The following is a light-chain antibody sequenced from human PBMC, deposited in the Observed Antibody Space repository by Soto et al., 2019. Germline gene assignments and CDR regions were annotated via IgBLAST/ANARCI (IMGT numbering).Light chain of an antibody. V-gene: IGKV3-11*01. CDR1: QSVSSY. CDR2: DAS. CDR3: QLRRNCPPLT. Sequence: EIVLTQSPATLSLSPGERATLSCRASQSVSSYLAWYQQKPGQAPRLLIYDASNRATGIPARFSGSGSGAAVTLPISSLDPEDFAVYYSQLRRNCPPLTFGQGTRLEIK. J-gene: IGKJ5*01.